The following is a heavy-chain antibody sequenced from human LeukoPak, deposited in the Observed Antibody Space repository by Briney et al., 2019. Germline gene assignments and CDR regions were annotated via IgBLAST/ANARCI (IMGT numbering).Heavy chain of an antibody. V-gene: IGHV4-59*01. D-gene: IGHD4-17*01. J-gene: IGHJ6*02. CDR1: RGSFSGYY. CDR3: ARVPLYGDYGYYYYYGMDV. CDR2: IYYSGST. Sequence: SETLSLTCAVYRGSFSGYYWSWIRQPPGKGLEWIGYIYYSGSTNYNPSLKSRVTISVDTSKNQFSLKLSSVTAADTAVYYCARVPLYGDYGYYYYYGMDVWGQGTTVTVSS.